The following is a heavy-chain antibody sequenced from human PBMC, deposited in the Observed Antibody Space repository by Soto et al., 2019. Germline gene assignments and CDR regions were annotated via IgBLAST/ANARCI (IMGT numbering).Heavy chain of an antibody. CDR2: TNPNSGNT. CDR3: ARRIGFYYYYYGMDV. J-gene: IGHJ6*02. Sequence: ASVKVSCKASGYTFTSYDINWVRQATGQGLEWMGWTNPNSGNTGYAQKFQGRVTMTRNTSISTAYMELSSLRSEDTAVYYCARRIGFYYYYYGMDVWGQGTTVTVSS. D-gene: IGHD2-15*01. CDR1: GYTFTSYD. V-gene: IGHV1-8*01.